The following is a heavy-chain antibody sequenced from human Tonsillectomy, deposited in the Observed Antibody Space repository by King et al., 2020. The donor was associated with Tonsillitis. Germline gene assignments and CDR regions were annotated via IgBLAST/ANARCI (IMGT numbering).Heavy chain of an antibody. V-gene: IGHV4-30-4*01. CDR2: FYYNGDT. D-gene: IGHD3-22*01. CDR3: ARARALLYDSNGRYYFDY. CDR1: GGSISSGDYY. Sequence: LQLQESGPGLVKPSQTLSLTCTVSGGSISSGDYYWSWVRQPPGKGLEWIGYFYYNGDTYYSPSLKSRVTISGDTSKNQFSLKLTSVTAADTAVYYCARARALLYDSNGRYYFDYWGQGTLVTVSS. J-gene: IGHJ4*02.